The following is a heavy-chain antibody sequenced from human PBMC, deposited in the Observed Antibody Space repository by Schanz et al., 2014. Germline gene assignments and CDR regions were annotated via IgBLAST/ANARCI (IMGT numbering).Heavy chain of an antibody. V-gene: IGHV3-13*04. CDR3: ARVVGSGWHYFDL. D-gene: IGHD6-19*01. Sequence: EVQLEESGGGLVQLGGSLRLSCAASGFTFSSYDMHWVRQVTGKGLEWVSGIGTAGDTYYPDSVKGRFTISRENAQNSLFLQLNTLRAGDTAVYYCARVVGSGWHYFDLWGQGTLVTVSS. CDR2: IGTAGDT. CDR1: GFTFSSYD. J-gene: IGHJ4*02.